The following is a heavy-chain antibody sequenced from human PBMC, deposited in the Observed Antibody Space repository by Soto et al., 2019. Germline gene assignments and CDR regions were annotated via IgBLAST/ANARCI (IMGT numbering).Heavy chain of an antibody. J-gene: IGHJ4*01. D-gene: IGHD3-10*01. Sequence: QVQLVQSGAEVKKPGSSVKVSCTASGDTFNFYTISWVRQAPGQGLEWMGRIIPMVDMSDYAQKFRGRVTIIADKSTRTAYMELMSLRSEDTAMYYCATNYGSGSTHFDYWGHGTMVTVSS. CDR2: IIPMVDMS. CDR1: GDTFNFYT. V-gene: IGHV1-69*02. CDR3: ATNYGSGSTHFDY.